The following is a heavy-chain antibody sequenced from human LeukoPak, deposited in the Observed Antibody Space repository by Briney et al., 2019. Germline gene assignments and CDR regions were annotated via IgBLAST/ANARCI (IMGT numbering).Heavy chain of an antibody. CDR2: IYHRGST. J-gene: IGHJ6*03. Sequence: SETLSLTCAVSGYSISSGYYWGWIRQPPGKGLEWIGSIYHRGSTYYNPSLKSRVTISVDTSKNQFSLKLSSVTAADTAVYYCARQYDFWSGYYRDYYYMDVWGKGTTVTVSS. CDR3: ARQYDFWSGYYRDYYYMDV. D-gene: IGHD3-3*01. V-gene: IGHV4-38-2*01. CDR1: GYSISSGYY.